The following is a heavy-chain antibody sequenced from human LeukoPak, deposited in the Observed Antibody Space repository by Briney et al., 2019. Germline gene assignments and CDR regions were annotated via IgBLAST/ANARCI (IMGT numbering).Heavy chain of an antibody. CDR1: GGSISSGSYY. CDR2: IYTSGST. Sequence: PSETLSLTCTVSGGSISSGSYYWSWIRQPAGKGLEWIGRIYTSGSTNYNPSLKSRVTISVDTSKNQFSLKLSSVTAADTAVYYCARDTYSSSPNDAFDIWGQGTMVTVSS. V-gene: IGHV4-61*02. CDR3: ARDTYSSSPNDAFDI. D-gene: IGHD6-13*01. J-gene: IGHJ3*02.